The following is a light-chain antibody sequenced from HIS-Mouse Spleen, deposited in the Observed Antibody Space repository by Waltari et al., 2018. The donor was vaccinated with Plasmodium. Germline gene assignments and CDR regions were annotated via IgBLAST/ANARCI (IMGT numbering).Light chain of an antibody. CDR2: QDS. CDR1: KLAAKY. J-gene: IGLJ2*01. V-gene: IGLV3-1*01. CDR3: QAWDSSTVV. Sequence: SYELTQPPSVSVSPGQTASITCSGDKLAAKYACWYQQKPGQSPVLVIYQDSKRPSGIPGRFSGSNAGNTATLTISGTQAMDEADYYCQAWDSSTVVFGGGTKLTVL.